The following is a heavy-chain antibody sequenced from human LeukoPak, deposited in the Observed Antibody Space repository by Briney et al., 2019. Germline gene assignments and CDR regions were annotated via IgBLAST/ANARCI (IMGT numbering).Heavy chain of an antibody. V-gene: IGHV1-46*01. D-gene: IGHD2-2*01. CDR2: INPSGGST. CDR1: GYTFTSYY. Sequence: ASVKVSCKASGYTFTSYYMHWVRQAPGQGLEWMGIINPSGGSTSYAQKFQGRVTMTRDTSTSTVYMELSSLRSEDTAVYYCARERVGLGYCSSTSCKYHAFDIWGQGTMVTVSS. CDR3: ARERVGLGYCSSTSCKYHAFDI. J-gene: IGHJ3*02.